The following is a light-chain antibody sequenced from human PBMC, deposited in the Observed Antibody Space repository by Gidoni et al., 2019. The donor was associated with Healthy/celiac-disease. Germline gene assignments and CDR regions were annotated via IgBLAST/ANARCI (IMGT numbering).Light chain of an antibody. J-gene: IGKJ1*01. Sequence: DIQMTQSPSSRSASVGDRVTITCRASQSISSYLNWYQQKPGKAPKLLIYAASSLQSGVPSRFSDSGSGTDFTLTISSLQPEDFATYYCQQSYSTPPWTFGQGTKVEIK. CDR1: QSISSY. CDR2: AAS. CDR3: QQSYSTPPWT. V-gene: IGKV1-39*01.